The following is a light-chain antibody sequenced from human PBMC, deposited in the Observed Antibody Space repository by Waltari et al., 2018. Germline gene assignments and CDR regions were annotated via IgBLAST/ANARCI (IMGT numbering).Light chain of an antibody. J-gene: IGLJ3*02. CDR1: SGHSSNV. CDR2: VNSDGRH. CDR3: QTGGHGTWV. Sequence: QLVLTQSPSASASLGASVKLTCTLSSGHSSNVIAWLQQRPEKGPRYLMKVNSDGRHRKGDEIPDRFSGSSSGAERYLTISNLQSEDEADYYCQTGGHGTWVFGGGTKLTVL. V-gene: IGLV4-69*01.